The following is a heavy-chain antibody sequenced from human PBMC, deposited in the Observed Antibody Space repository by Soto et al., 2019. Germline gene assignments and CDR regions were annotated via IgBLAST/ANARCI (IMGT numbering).Heavy chain of an antibody. D-gene: IGHD2-2*01. CDR3: SSRITDAPT. J-gene: IGHJ5*02. CDR1: GASISSGW. Sequence: QVQLQESGPGLVKPSGTLSLTCAVSGASISSGWWTWVRQPPGKGLEWIGETLYSGTTNYNSSLNSRVTISIDKSKKQLSLNLSSVTAADTAVYYCSSRITDAPTWGQGTLVTVSS. CDR2: TLYSGTT. V-gene: IGHV4-4*02.